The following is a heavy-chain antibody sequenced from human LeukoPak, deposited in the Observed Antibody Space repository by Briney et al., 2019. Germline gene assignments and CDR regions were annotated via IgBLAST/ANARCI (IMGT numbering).Heavy chain of an antibody. J-gene: IGHJ3*02. Sequence: ASVKVSCKASGGTFSSYAISWVRQAPGQGLEWMGGINPIFGTANYAQKFQGRVTITTDESTSTAYMELSSLRSEDTAVYYCARDSEMATIRDAFDIWGQGTMVTVSS. CDR1: GGTFSSYA. CDR2: INPIFGTA. D-gene: IGHD5-24*01. CDR3: ARDSEMATIRDAFDI. V-gene: IGHV1-69*05.